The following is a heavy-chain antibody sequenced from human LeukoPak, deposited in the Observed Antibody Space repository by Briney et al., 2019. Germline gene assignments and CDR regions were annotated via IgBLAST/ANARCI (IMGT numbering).Heavy chain of an antibody. D-gene: IGHD5-24*01. CDR3: ATCRDGYNCDLVY. CDR2: FDPEGGKT. J-gene: IGHJ4*02. V-gene: IGHV1-24*01. Sequence: ASVKVSCKVSGYTLTELSMHWVRQAPGKGLEWVGGFDPEGGKTIFTEEFQGRVTMTKDTSTDTAYMELSSLRSEDTAIYYCATCRDGYNCDLVYWGQGTLVTVSS. CDR1: GYTLTELS.